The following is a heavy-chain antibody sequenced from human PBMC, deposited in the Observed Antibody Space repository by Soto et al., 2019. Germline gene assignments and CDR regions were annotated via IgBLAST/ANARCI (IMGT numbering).Heavy chain of an antibody. CDR1: GYTFTSYG. V-gene: IGHV1-18*01. D-gene: IGHD3-22*01. CDR2: ISAYNGNT. Sequence: ASVKVSCKASGYTFTSYGISWVRQAPGQGLEWMGWISAYNGNTNYAQKLQGRVTMTTDTSTSTAYMELRSLRSDDTAVYYCARVMNFYDSSGYPDYWGQGTLVTVSS. J-gene: IGHJ4*02. CDR3: ARVMNFYDSSGYPDY.